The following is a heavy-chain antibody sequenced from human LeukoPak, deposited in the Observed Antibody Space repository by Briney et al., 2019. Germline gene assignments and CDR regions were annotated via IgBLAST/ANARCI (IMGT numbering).Heavy chain of an antibody. CDR2: IYTSGST. J-gene: IGHJ5*02. V-gene: IGHV4-4*07. CDR1: GGSISSYY. Sequence: KPSETLSLTCTVSGGSISSYYWSWIRQPAGKGLEWIGRIYTSGSTNYNPSLKSRVTMSVDTSKNQFSLKLSSVTAADTAVYYCARDRTLGELPGPGWFDPWGQGTLVTVSS. D-gene: IGHD3-10*01. CDR3: ARDRTLGELPGPGWFDP.